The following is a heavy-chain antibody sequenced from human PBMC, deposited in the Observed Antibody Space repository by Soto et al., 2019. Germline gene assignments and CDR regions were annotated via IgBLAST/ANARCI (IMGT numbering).Heavy chain of an antibody. CDR2: MNPNSGNT. CDR3: ARGPAATTRPDY. V-gene: IGHV1-8*01. D-gene: IGHD2-2*01. CDR1: GYTFTSYD. J-gene: IGHJ4*02. Sequence: ASVKVSCKASGYTFTSYDINWVRQATGQGLEWMGWMNPNSGNTGYAQKFQGRVTMTRNTSISTAYMELSSLRSEDTAVYYCARGPAATTRPDYWGQGTLVTVYS.